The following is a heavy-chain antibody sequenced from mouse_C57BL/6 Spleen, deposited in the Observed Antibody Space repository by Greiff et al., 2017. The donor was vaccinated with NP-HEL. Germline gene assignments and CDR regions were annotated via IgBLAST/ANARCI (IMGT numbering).Heavy chain of an antibody. CDR2: INPSSGYT. D-gene: IGHD1-1*01. CDR3: ARLGSSFYYAMDY. Sequence: VQLMESGAELAKPGASVKLSCKASGYTFTSYWMHWVKQRPGQGLEWIGYINPSSGYTKYNQKFKDKATLTADKSSSTAYMQLNSLTYEDSAVYYCARLGSSFYYAMDYWGQGTSVTVSS. CDR1: GYTFTSYW. J-gene: IGHJ4*01. V-gene: IGHV1-7*01.